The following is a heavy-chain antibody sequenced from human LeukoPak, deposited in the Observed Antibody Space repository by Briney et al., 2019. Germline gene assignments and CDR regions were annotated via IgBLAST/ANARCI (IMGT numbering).Heavy chain of an antibody. CDR3: ARGGYDYVWGSCRLQYYFDY. J-gene: IGHJ4*02. V-gene: IGHV4-59*12. D-gene: IGHD3-16*02. CDR1: GDSISSYY. CDR2: IYYSGST. Sequence: PSETLSLTCTVSGDSISSYYCSWIRQPPGKGLEWIGYIYYSGSTSYNPSLKSRVTISVDTSKNQFSLKLSSVTAADTAVYYCARGGYDYVWGSCRLQYYFDYWGQGTLVTVSS.